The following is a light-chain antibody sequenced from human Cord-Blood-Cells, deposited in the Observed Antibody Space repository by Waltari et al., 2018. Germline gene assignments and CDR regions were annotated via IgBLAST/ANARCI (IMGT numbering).Light chain of an antibody. Sequence: QSALTQPASVSGSPGQSITISCTGTSSDVGSSNLASWYQQHPGKAPKLMIYEGSKRPSGVSNRFSGSKSGNTASLTISGLQAEDEADYYCCSYAGSSTVFGGGTKLTVL. CDR1: SSDVGSSNL. J-gene: IGLJ3*02. CDR2: EGS. V-gene: IGLV2-23*01. CDR3: CSYAGSSTV.